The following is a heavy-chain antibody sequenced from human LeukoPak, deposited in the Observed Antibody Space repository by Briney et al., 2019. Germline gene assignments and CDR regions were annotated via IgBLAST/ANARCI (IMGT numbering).Heavy chain of an antibody. D-gene: IGHD6-13*01. V-gene: IGHV3-74*01. CDR1: GFTLSSYW. Sequence: GGSLRRSCAASGFTLSSYWMHWVRQAPGKGLVWVSRINSDGSTTNYADSVKGRFTISRDNAKNTLYLQMSSLRAEDTAVYYCARERPPAAGTNWFDPWGQGTLVTVSS. CDR3: ARERPPAAGTNWFDP. CDR2: INSDGSTT. J-gene: IGHJ5*02.